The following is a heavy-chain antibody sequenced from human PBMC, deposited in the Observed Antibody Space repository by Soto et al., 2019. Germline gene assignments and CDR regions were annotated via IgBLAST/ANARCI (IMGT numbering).Heavy chain of an antibody. CDR2: IIPIFGTA. J-gene: IGHJ6*02. V-gene: IGHV1-69*06. D-gene: IGHD1-7*01. CDR3: ATEAMDGTTYGMDV. CDR1: GGTFSSYA. Sequence: QVQLVQSGAEVKKPGSSVKVSCKASGGTFSSYAISWVRQAPGQGLEWMGGIIPIFGTAIYAQKFQGRVTMTEDTSTDTAYMELSSLRSEDTAVYYCATEAMDGTTYGMDVWGQGTTVTVSS.